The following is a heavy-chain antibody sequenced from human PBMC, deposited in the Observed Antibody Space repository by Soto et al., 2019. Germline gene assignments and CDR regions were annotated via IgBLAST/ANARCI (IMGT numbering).Heavy chain of an antibody. V-gene: IGHV1-69*01. D-gene: IGHD6-19*01. CDR3: ARGISSGWYRPWNY. J-gene: IGHJ4*02. CDR2: IIPIFGTA. Sequence: QVQLVQSGAEVKKPGSSVKVSCKASGGTFSSYAISWVRQAPGQGLEWMGGIIPIFGTANYAQKFQGRVTITADESTSTAYIELRSLRSEDTAVYYCARGISSGWYRPWNYWGQGTLVTVSS. CDR1: GGTFSSYA.